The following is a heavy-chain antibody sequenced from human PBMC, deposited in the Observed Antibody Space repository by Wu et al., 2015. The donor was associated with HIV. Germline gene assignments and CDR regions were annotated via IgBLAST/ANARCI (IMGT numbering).Heavy chain of an antibody. V-gene: IGHV1-2*02. CDR3: ARDATPITTEFDY. Sequence: QVHLVQSGTEVKKPGASVRVSCKASGYTFTDYFVHWVRQAPGHGLEWMAWINPSGGATIYAEAFEGRVTVTTDTSMKTVYMELESLTSGDTAMYFCARDATPITTEFDYWGQGTLITVSS. J-gene: IGHJ4*02. CDR2: INPSGGAT. CDR1: GYTFTDYF. D-gene: IGHD4-11*01.